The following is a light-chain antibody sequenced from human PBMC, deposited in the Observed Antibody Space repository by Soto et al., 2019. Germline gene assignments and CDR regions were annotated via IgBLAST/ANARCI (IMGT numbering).Light chain of an antibody. Sequence: QSVLTQPPSVSGAPGQRVTISCTGSSSNIGAGYDVHWYQQLPGTAPKLLIYGNSNRPSGVPDRFSGSKSGTSASLAITGLQAEDEADYYCQSYDSSLREVFGGGPKLTVL. CDR3: QSYDSSLREV. J-gene: IGLJ2*01. V-gene: IGLV1-40*01. CDR2: GNS. CDR1: SSNIGAGYD.